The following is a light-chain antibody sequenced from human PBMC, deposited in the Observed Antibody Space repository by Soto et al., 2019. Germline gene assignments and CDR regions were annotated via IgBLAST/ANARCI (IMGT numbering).Light chain of an antibody. CDR3: QQYGRSPTT. V-gene: IGKV3-20*01. Sequence: EIGVTQAPATLSVARGEGAARCCRASQSVSSNLAWYQQKPGQAPRLLIYGASTRATGIPDRFSGSGSGTDFALTISRLEPEACAVYYCQQYGRSPTTFGQGTKVDIK. CDR1: QSVSSN. J-gene: IGKJ1*01. CDR2: GAS.